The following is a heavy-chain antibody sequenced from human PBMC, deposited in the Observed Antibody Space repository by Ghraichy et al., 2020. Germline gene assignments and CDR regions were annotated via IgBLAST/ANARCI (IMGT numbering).Heavy chain of an antibody. CDR3: ARVFRTLGYCSGGSCYSYYFDY. CDR1: GFTFSDYY. D-gene: IGHD2-15*01. Sequence: LSLTCAASGFTFSDYYMSWIRQAPGKGLEWVSYISSSGSTIYYADSVKGRFTISRDNAKNSLYLQMNSLRAEDTAVYYCARVFRTLGYCSGGSCYSYYFDYWGQGTLVTVSS. CDR2: ISSSGSTI. V-gene: IGHV3-11*01. J-gene: IGHJ4*02.